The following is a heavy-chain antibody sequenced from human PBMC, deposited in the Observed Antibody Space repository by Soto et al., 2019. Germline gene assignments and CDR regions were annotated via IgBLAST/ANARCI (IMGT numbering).Heavy chain of an antibody. J-gene: IGHJ5*02. Sequence: PSETLSLTCAVSGGSISSGGYSWSWIRQPPGKGLEWIGYIYHSGSTYYNPSLKSRVTISVDRSKNQFSLKLSSVTAADTAVYYCARVGASHSSSWGRRWLDPWGQGTLVTVSS. CDR2: IYHSGST. CDR3: ARVGASHSSSWGRRWLDP. CDR1: GGSISSGGYS. D-gene: IGHD6-13*01. V-gene: IGHV4-30-2*01.